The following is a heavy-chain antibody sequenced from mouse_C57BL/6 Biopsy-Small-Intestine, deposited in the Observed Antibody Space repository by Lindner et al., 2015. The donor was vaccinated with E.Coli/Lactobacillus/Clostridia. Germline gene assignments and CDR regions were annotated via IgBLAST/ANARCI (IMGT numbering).Heavy chain of an antibody. CDR1: GYTFTSYD. CDR3: ARYDYDGAY. V-gene: IGHV1-85*01. J-gene: IGHJ3*01. D-gene: IGHD2-4*01. CDR2: IYPRDGST. Sequence: QLQESGPELVKPGASVKLSCKASGYTFTSYDINWVKQRPGQGLEWIGWIYPRDGSTIYNEKFKGKATLTVDTSSSTAYMELHSLTSEDSAVYFCARYDYDGAYWGQGTLVTVSA.